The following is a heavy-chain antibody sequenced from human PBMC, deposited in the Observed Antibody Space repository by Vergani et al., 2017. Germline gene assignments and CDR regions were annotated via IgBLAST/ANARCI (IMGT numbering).Heavy chain of an antibody. J-gene: IGHJ6*03. CDR1: GFTFSSYS. CDR2: ISSSSSYI. V-gene: IGHV3-21*04. Sequence: EVQLVESGGGLVKPGGSLRLSCAASGFTFSSYSMNWVRQAPGKGLEWVSSISSSSSYIYYADSVKGRFTISRDNSKNTLYLQMNSLRAEDTAVYYCAKSPYCSSTSCYTPNYYYYYMDVWGKGTTVTVSS. D-gene: IGHD2-2*02. CDR3: AKSPYCSSTSCYTPNYYYYYMDV.